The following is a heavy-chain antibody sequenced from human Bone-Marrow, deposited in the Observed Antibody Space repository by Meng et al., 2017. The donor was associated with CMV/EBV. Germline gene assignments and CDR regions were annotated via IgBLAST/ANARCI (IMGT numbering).Heavy chain of an antibody. Sequence: FTAYYIHGVRQAPGQGLEWMGWINSNNGDTNYAQRFQGRVTMTRDTSISTAYMELSRLTSDDTAVYYCARASALYCGGDCYFRGEDYWGQGILVTVSS. CDR3: ARASALYCGGDCYFRGEDY. D-gene: IGHD2-21*01. CDR2: INSNNGDT. J-gene: IGHJ4*02. V-gene: IGHV1-2*02. CDR1: FTAYY.